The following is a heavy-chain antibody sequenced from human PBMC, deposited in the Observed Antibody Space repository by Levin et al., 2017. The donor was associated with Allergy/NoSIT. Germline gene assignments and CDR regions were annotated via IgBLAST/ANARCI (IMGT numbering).Heavy chain of an antibody. J-gene: IGHJ5*02. CDR3: ARGRPGIAAAASYNWFDP. CDR2: INHSGST. V-gene: IGHV4-34*01. Sequence: SETLSLTCAVYGGSFSGYYWSWIRQPPGKGLEWIGEINHSGSTNYNPSLKSRVTISVDTSKNQFSLKLSSVTAADTAVYYCARGRPGIAAAASYNWFDPWGQGTLVTVSS. D-gene: IGHD6-13*01. CDR1: GGSFSGYY.